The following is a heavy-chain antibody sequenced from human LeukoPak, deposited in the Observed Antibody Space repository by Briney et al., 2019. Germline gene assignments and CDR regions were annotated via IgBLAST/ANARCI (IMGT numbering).Heavy chain of an antibody. CDR2: IKDDGTWT. CDR1: GFTFSSYW. V-gene: IGHV3-74*01. Sequence: GGSLRLSCAASGFTFSSYWMNWVRQAPGEGLVWVSRIKDDGTWTNDADSVKGRFTISRDNAKNTLYLQMNSLRVEDTAVYFCVRGVGGTSYFDSWGQGALVTVSS. J-gene: IGHJ4*02. D-gene: IGHD3-16*01. CDR3: VRGVGGTSYFDS.